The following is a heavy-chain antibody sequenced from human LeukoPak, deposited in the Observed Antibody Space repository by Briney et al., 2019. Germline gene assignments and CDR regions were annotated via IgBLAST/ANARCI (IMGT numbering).Heavy chain of an antibody. CDR3: ATGSFSSWPNWFDP. CDR2: ISWNSGSI. Sequence: GGSLRLSCAASGFTFSSYAMSWVRQAPGKGLEWVSGISWNSGSIGYADSVKGRFTISRDNAKNSLYLQMNSLRAEDTALYYCATGSFSSWPNWFDPWGQGTLVTVSS. V-gene: IGHV3-9*01. CDR1: GFTFSSYA. D-gene: IGHD6-13*01. J-gene: IGHJ5*02.